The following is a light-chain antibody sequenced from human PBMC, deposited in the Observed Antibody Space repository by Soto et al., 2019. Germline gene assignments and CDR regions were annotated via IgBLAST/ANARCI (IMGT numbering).Light chain of an antibody. J-gene: IGKJ5*01. CDR3: QQLNSYPLF. CDR1: QGISSY. V-gene: IGKV1-9*01. Sequence: DIQLTPSPSFLSASVGDRVTITCRASQGISSYLAWYQQKPGKAPKLLIYAASTLQSGVPSRFSGSGSGTEFTLTISSLQPEDFATYYCQQLNSYPLFFGQGTRLEIK. CDR2: AAS.